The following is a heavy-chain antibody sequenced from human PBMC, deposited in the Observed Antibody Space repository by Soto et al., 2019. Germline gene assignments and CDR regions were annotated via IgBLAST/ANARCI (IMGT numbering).Heavy chain of an antibody. V-gene: IGHV4-39*01. D-gene: IGHD3-3*01. J-gene: IGHJ5*02. CDR2: IYYSGST. CDR3: ARPTMYNWFDP. Sequence: PSETLSLTCTVSGGSIRSSSYYWGWIRQPPGKGLEWIGSIYYSGSTYYNPSLKSRVTISVDTSKNQFSLKLSSVTAADTAVYYCARPTMYNWFDPWGQGTLVTVSS. CDR1: GGSIRSSSYY.